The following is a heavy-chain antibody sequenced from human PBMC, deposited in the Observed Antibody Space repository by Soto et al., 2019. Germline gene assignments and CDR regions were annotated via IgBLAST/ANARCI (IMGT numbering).Heavy chain of an antibody. CDR1: GYTFTSYD. Sequence: QVQLVQSGAEVKKPGASVKVSCKASGYTFTSYDINWVRQATGQGLEWMGWMNPNSGNTGYAQKFQGRVTMTRNTSISTAYMELSSLRSEDTAVYYCAGGGTPYYDFWSGYYGAGHWFDPWGQGTLVTVSS. CDR2: MNPNSGNT. V-gene: IGHV1-8*01. D-gene: IGHD3-3*01. CDR3: AGGGTPYYDFWSGYYGAGHWFDP. J-gene: IGHJ5*02.